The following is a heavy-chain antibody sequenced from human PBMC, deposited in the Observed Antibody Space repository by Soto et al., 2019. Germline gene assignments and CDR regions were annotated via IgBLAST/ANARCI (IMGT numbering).Heavy chain of an antibody. Sequence: QVQLQQWGAGLLKPSETLSLPCAVYSWSFSGHYWSWIRQPPGKDLEWIGEIYHGLSIVYNPSLKSRVTISGDSSKNQFSLKLSSVTAADTAVSYCARHGGYFFDYWGPGTLVTVSS. CDR2: IYHGLSI. CDR3: ARHGGYFFDY. V-gene: IGHV4-34*01. CDR1: SWSFSGHY. D-gene: IGHD3-16*01. J-gene: IGHJ4*02.